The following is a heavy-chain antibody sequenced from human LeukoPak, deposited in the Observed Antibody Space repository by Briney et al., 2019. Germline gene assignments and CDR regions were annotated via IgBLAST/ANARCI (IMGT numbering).Heavy chain of an antibody. J-gene: IGHJ3*02. CDR3: GRVSCGGNCYSLIGTFDI. V-gene: IGHV1-69*13. D-gene: IGHD2-15*01. CDR1: GYTFTGYY. Sequence: ASVKVSCKASGYTFTGYYLHWVRQAPGQGLEWMGGIIPIFGTANYAQKFQGRVTITADESTSTAYMELSSLRSEDTAVYYCGRVSCGGNCYSLIGTFDIWGQGTMVTVSS. CDR2: IIPIFGTA.